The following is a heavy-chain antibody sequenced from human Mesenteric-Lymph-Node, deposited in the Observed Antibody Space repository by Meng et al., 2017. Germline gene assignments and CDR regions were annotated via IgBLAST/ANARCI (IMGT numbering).Heavy chain of an antibody. CDR2: INHSGST. CDR3: ARGTGVSYIVATIPNWFDP. D-gene: IGHD5-12*01. CDR1: GGSFSGYY. V-gene: IGHV4-34*01. J-gene: IGHJ5*02. Sequence: SETLSLTCAVYGGSFSGYYWSWIRQPPGKGLEWIGEINHSGSTTYNPSLKSRVTISVDTSKNQFSLKLGSVTAADTAVYYCARGTGVSYIVATIPNWFDPWGQGTLVTVSS.